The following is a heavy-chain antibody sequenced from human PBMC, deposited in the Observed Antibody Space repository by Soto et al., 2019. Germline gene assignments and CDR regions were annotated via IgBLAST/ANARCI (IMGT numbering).Heavy chain of an antibody. CDR2: INPIVGTT. CDR3: VREARFVGVAFDS. CDR1: GYTFTDYY. D-gene: IGHD2-21*01. J-gene: IGHJ4*02. Sequence: QVQLVQSGAEVKKPGASVKISCKSSGYTFTDYYMHWVRQAPGQGLEWLGMINPIVGTTRYSQKFQDRVNMTWDTSTATIHMDLSSLRSDDTAIYYCVREARFVGVAFDSWGQGTLVSVSS. V-gene: IGHV1-46*01.